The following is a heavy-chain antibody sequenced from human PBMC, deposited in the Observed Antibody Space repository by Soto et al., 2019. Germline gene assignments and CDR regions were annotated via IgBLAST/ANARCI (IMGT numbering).Heavy chain of an antibody. CDR3: ATWHEREHAYDV. V-gene: IGHV3-53*01. CDR2: LYDVDGS. D-gene: IGHD1-1*01. CDR1: GLTISGKKY. Sequence: DVQLVESGGRVIQPGESLRLSCAAFGLTISGKKYVAWVRQAPGKGLEWVSALYDVDGSFYADSVKGRFTTSSDSSKTTVYLQMNDLRPDDTAVYYCATWHEREHAYDVWGQGTTVTVSS. J-gene: IGHJ3*01.